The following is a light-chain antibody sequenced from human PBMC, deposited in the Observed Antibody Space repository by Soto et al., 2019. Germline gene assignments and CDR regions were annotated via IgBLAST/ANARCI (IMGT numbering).Light chain of an antibody. CDR3: ISYTGSSTSYV. Sequence: QSALTQPASVSGSPGQSITISCAGTSGEVGRYNHVAWYQQHPGKVPKLIIYEVTKRPSGVSNRFSGSKSGNTASLNISGLQAEDEADYYCISYTGSSTSYVFGTGTQLTVL. V-gene: IGLV2-14*01. CDR2: EVT. CDR1: SGEVGRYNH. J-gene: IGLJ1*01.